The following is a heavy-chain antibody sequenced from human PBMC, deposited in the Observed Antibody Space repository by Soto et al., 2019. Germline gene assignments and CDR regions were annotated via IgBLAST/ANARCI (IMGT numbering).Heavy chain of an antibody. CDR3: ARSTLTAMADLDY. J-gene: IGHJ4*02. V-gene: IGHV3-11*03. CDR1: GFTFSDYY. D-gene: IGHD5-18*01. CDR2: ISSSSSYT. Sequence: NPGGSLRLSCAASGFTFSDYYMSWIRQAPGKGLEWVSYISSSSSYTNYADSVKGRFTISRDNAKNSLYLQMNSPRAEDTAVYYCARSTLTAMADLDYWGQGTLVTVSS.